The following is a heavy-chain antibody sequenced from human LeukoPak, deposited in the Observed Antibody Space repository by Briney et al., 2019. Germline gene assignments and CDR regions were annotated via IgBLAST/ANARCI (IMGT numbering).Heavy chain of an antibody. CDR1: GFTLDDYA. D-gene: IGHD4-11*01. CDR3: AHDLNSNYFSFYFES. CDR2: MSWYSSDT. Sequence: GGSLRLSCEASGFTLDDYAMHWVRQAPGKGLEWVAGMSWYSSDTGYADSVKGRFTISRDNAKHPLYLQMNSLRDEDTAFYYCAHDLNSNYFSFYFESWGQGNLVTVSS. J-gene: IGHJ4*02. V-gene: IGHV3-9*01.